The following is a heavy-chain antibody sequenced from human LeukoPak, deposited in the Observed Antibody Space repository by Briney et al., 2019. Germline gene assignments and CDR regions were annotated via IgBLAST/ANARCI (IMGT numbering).Heavy chain of an antibody. CDR3: ARERRQLKRWTDY. CDR1: GGSFSGYY. J-gene: IGHJ4*02. Sequence: SSETLSLTCAVYGGSFSGYYWSWIRQPPGKGLEWIGEINHSGTTNYNPSLKSRVTVSVDTSKNQFSLKLTSVTAADTAVYYCARERRQLKRWTDYWGPGTLVTVSS. D-gene: IGHD1-1*01. V-gene: IGHV4-34*01. CDR2: INHSGTT.